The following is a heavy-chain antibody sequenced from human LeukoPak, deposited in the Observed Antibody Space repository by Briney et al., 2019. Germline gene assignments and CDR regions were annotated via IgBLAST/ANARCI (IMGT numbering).Heavy chain of an antibody. CDR1: GFTFSSYW. CDR3: ARDGVAELMSALDY. CDR2: IKQDGSEK. Sequence: GGSLRLSCAASGFTFSSYWMSWVRQAPGKGLEWVANIKQDGSEKYYVDSVKGRFTISRDNAKNSLYLQMNSLRAEDTAVYYCARDGVAELMSALDYWGQGILVTVSS. D-gene: IGHD1-26*01. V-gene: IGHV3-7*01. J-gene: IGHJ4*02.